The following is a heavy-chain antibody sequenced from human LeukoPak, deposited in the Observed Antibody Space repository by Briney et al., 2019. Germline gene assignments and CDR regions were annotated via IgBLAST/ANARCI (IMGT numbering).Heavy chain of an antibody. CDR3: ARGLRDGYNFYWYFGL. Sequence: PSETLSLTCTVSGGSISSDYWCWLRQPPGKGPEWIGNIFSRGNTNYNPSLKRRVTISRDTSKNQFSLRLSSVTAADTAVYYCARGLRDGYNFYWYFGLWGRGTLVTVSS. D-gene: IGHD5-24*01. CDR1: GGSISSDY. CDR2: IFSRGNT. J-gene: IGHJ2*01. V-gene: IGHV4-4*09.